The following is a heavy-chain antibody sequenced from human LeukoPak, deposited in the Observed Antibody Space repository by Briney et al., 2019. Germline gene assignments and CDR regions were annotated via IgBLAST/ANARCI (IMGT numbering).Heavy chain of an antibody. D-gene: IGHD2-2*01. CDR1: GGSISSYY. J-gene: IGHJ5*02. CDR3: ARGQVVPASNWFDP. V-gene: IGHV4-59*01. CDR2: IYYSGST. Sequence: SETLSLTCTVSGGSISSYYWSWIRQPPGKGLGWIGYIYYSGSTNYNPSLKSRVTISVDTSKNQFSLKLSSVTAADTAVYYCARGQVVPASNWFDPWGQGTLVTVSS.